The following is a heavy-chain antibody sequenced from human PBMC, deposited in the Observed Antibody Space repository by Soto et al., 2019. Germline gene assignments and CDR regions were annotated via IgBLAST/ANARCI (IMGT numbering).Heavy chain of an antibody. CDR1: GFTFDDYA. Sequence: EVQLVEAGGGLVQPGRSLRLSCAASGFTFDDYAMHWVRQAPGKGLEWVSGISWNSGSIGYADSVKGRFTISRDNAKNSLYLQMNSLRAEDTALYYCAKELPPGYSSGWYYFDYWGQGTLVTVSS. V-gene: IGHV3-9*01. CDR2: ISWNSGSI. CDR3: AKELPPGYSSGWYYFDY. J-gene: IGHJ4*02. D-gene: IGHD6-19*01.